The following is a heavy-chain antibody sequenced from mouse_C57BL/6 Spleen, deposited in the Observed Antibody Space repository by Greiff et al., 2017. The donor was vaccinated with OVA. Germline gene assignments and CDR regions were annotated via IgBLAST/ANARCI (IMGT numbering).Heavy chain of an antibody. D-gene: IGHD1-1*01. CDR2: ISDGGSYT. Sequence: EVKVVESGGGLVKPGGSLKLSCAASGFTFSSYAMSWVRQTPEKRLEWVATISDGGSYTYYPDNVKGRFTISRDNAKNNLYLQMSHLKSEDTAMYYCAREGDGSSYFDYWGQGTTLTVSS. V-gene: IGHV5-4*01. CDR1: GFTFSSYA. CDR3: AREGDGSSYFDY. J-gene: IGHJ2*01.